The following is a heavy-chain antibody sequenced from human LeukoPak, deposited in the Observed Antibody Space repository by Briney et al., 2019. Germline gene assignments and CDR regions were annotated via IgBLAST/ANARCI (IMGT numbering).Heavy chain of an antibody. V-gene: IGHV4-39*01. J-gene: IGHJ3*02. CDR2: IYYSGST. Sequence: PSETLSLTCTVSGGSISSSSYYWGWIRQPPGKGLEWIGSIYYSGSTYYNPSLKSRVTISVDTSKNQFSLKLSSVTAADTAVHYCARQWLVRGSAFDIWGQGTMVTVSS. D-gene: IGHD6-19*01. CDR1: GGSISSSSYY. CDR3: ARQWLVRGSAFDI.